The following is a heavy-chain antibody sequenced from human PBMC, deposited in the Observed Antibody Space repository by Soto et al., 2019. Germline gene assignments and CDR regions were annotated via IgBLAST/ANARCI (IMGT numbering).Heavy chain of an antibody. CDR1: GGSISSSSYY. Sequence: SETVSLTCTVSGGSISSSSYYWGWIRQPPGKGLEWIGSIYYSGSTYYNPSLKSRVTISVDTSKNQFSLKLSSVTAADTAVYYCARGTMIVVVIRPFDYWGQGTLVTVSS. CDR3: ARGTMIVVVIRPFDY. V-gene: IGHV4-39*01. J-gene: IGHJ4*02. D-gene: IGHD3-22*01. CDR2: IYYSGST.